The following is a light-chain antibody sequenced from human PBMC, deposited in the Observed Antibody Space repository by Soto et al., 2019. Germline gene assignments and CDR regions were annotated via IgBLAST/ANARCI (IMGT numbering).Light chain of an antibody. CDR3: QHYDHLPPLS. Sequence: DIQMTQSPSSLSASVGDRVTITCQASQGIKNYLNWYQQKPGKAPNLLIYDASNLKTGVPSRFSGSGSGTHFTITISSLQPEDIATYYCQHYDHLPPLSVGGGTKVEIK. CDR2: DAS. J-gene: IGKJ4*01. CDR1: QGIKNY. V-gene: IGKV1-33*01.